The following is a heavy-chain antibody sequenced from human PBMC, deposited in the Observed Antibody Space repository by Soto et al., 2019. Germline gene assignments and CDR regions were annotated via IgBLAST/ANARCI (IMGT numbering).Heavy chain of an antibody. CDR1: GNTFTGYD. V-gene: IGHV1-8*01. Sequence: ASVKVSCKASGNTFTGYDINWVRQATGHGLEWMGWINPNSGNIGYAQKFQGRVTMTRDTAIRTAYMEVSRLRSDDTAVYYCARGRASGSYYLLDYWGQGTLVTVSS. D-gene: IGHD3-10*01. CDR2: INPNSGNI. CDR3: ARGRASGSYYLLDY. J-gene: IGHJ4*02.